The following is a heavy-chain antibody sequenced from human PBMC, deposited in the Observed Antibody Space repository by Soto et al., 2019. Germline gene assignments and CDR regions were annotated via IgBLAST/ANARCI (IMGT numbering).Heavy chain of an antibody. CDR3: ARAGSGSYPDAFDI. Sequence: ASVKVSCKASGYTFTSYGISWVRQAPGQGLEWMGWISAYNGNTNYAQKLQGRVTMTTDTSTRPAYMELRSLRSDDTAVYYCARAGSGSYPDAFDIWGQGTMVTVSS. CDR2: ISAYNGNT. V-gene: IGHV1-18*01. J-gene: IGHJ3*02. D-gene: IGHD3-10*01. CDR1: GYTFTSYG.